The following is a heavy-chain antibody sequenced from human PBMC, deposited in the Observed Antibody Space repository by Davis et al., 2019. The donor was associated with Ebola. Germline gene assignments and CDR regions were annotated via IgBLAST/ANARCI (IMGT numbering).Heavy chain of an antibody. Sequence: ASVQVSCNASGYTFTSYGLSWVRQAPGQGLEWLGWISAYNGNTNYVQKLQDRVTMTTDTSTSTAYMELRSLRSDDTAVYYCARVLCSTTSCFEGYIYSMDVWGQGTTVTVSS. J-gene: IGHJ6*02. CDR1: GYTFTSYG. V-gene: IGHV1-18*01. D-gene: IGHD2-2*01. CDR3: ARVLCSTTSCFEGYIYSMDV. CDR2: ISAYNGNT.